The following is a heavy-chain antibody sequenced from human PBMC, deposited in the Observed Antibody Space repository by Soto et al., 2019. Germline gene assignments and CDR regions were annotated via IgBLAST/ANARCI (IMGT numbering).Heavy chain of an antibody. D-gene: IGHD3-16*01. CDR3: TRDLFSYDYSGILWFDP. V-gene: IGHV3-73*01. CDR2: IRSKGHNYAT. J-gene: IGHJ5*02. CDR1: GFAFSGSA. Sequence: PGGSLRLSCAASGFAFSGSAMYWVRQASGKGPEWVGRIRSKGHNYATEYAASVKGRFTISRDDSNNTAYLQMNSLQTEDTAVYYCTRDLFSYDYSGILWFDPWGQGTLVTVSS.